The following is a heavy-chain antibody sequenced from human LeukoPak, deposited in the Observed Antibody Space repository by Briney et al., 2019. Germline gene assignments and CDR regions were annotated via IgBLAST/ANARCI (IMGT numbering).Heavy chain of an antibody. CDR1: RGTFSSYA. D-gene: IGHD3-10*01. CDR3: ARDLAMVRGARYRPYKWFDP. V-gene: IGHV1-69*13. Sequence: GASVKVSCKASRGTFSSYAIIWVRQAPGQGLEWMGGIIPTFGTAAYAKKFQGRVTISADESTSTAYMELSSLTSEDTAVYCARDLAMVRGARYRPYKWFDPWGQGTLVTVSS. CDR2: IIPTFGTA. J-gene: IGHJ5*02.